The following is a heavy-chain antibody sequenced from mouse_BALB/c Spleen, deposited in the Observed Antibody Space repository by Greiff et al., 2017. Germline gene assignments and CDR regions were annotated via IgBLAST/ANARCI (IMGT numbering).Heavy chain of an antibody. J-gene: IGHJ2*01. D-gene: IGHD2-2*01. CDR3: AREGWLPHYFDY. CDR2: IWGDGST. CDR1: GFSLTGYG. Sequence: VQLMESGPGLVAPSQSLSITCTVSGFSLTGYGVNWVRQPPGKGLEWLGMIWGDGSTDYNSALKSRLSISKDNSKSQVFLKMNSLQTDDTARYYCAREGWLPHYFDYWGQGTTLTVSS. V-gene: IGHV2-6-7*01.